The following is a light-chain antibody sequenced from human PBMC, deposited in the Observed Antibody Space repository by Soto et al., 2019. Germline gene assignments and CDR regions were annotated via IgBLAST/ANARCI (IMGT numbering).Light chain of an antibody. CDR3: AAWDDSLSGRYV. V-gene: IGLV1-47*02. CDR1: SSNIGSNY. J-gene: IGLJ1*01. CDR2: SNN. Sequence: QSVLTQPPSASGTPGQRVTISCSGSSSNIGSNYVYWYQQLPGTAHKLLIYSNNQRPSGVPDRFSGSKSGTSASLAISGLRSEDEADYYCAAWDDSLSGRYVFGTGTKLTVL.